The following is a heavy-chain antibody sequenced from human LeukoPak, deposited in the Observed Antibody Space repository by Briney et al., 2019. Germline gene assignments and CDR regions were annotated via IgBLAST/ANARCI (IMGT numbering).Heavy chain of an antibody. V-gene: IGHV1-46*01. J-gene: IGHJ3*01. CDR3: APGGSNDAFDL. Sequence: ASVKVSCKASGFTFTNYYIHWVRQAPGQGLEWMGVVNPTGGSTGYTQKFQGRVTMTRDTSTNTVYMELSSLRSKYTAAYYCAPGGSNDAFDLWGQGTMVTVSS. CDR2: VNPTGGST. D-gene: IGHD1-26*01. CDR1: GFTFTNYY.